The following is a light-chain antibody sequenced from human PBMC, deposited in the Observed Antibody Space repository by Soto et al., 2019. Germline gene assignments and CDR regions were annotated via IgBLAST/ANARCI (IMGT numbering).Light chain of an antibody. CDR1: QSVGRNC. Sequence: EIVLTQSPGTLSVSPGEIATLSCRASQSVGRNCLAWYQQKPGQAPRLLIYGASSRATGIPDRVSGSASGTDFTLTISRLEPEDFAVYYCQQDAESPLTFGGGTKVETK. CDR2: GAS. J-gene: IGKJ4*01. CDR3: QQDAESPLT. V-gene: IGKV3-20*01.